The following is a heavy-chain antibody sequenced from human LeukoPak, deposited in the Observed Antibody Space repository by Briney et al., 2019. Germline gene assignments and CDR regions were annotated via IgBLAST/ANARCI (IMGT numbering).Heavy chain of an antibody. J-gene: IGHJ4*02. CDR1: GDSVSSNSGA. CDR3: AREEAGTYGFQY. CDR2: AYYRSQWCN. D-gene: IGHD3-10*01. Sequence: SQTLSLTCAIFGDSVSSNSGAWNWIRQSPSRGLEWLGRAYYRSQWCNDYAFSVKGRIAINADTSKNHFSLQLNSVTPEDTAVYYCAREEAGTYGFQYWGQGTQVTVSS. V-gene: IGHV6-1*01.